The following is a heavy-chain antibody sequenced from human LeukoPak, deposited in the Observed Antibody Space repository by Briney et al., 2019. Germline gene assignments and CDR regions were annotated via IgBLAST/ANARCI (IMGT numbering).Heavy chain of an antibody. J-gene: IGHJ5*02. CDR3: ARPSDYGDYGTGWFDP. CDR2: IEPSDSYT. Sequence: GESLKISCKGSGYSFTSYWISWVRQIPGKGLEWMGRIEPSDSYTNYSPSFQGHVTISADKSISTAYLQWSSLKASDTAMYYCARPSDYGDYGTGWFDPWGQGTLVTVSS. D-gene: IGHD4-17*01. V-gene: IGHV5-10-1*01. CDR1: GYSFTSYW.